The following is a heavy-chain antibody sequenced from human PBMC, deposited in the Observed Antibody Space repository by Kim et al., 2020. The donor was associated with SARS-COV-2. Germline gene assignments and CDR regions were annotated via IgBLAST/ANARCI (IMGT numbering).Heavy chain of an antibody. CDR1: GGSFSGYY. CDR3: ARIPLLLWFGELLRANYYGMDV. J-gene: IGHJ6*02. Sequence: SETLSHTCAVYGGSFSGYYWSWIRQPPGKGLEWIGEINHSGSTNYNPSLKSRVTISVDTSKNQFSLKLSSVTAADTAVYYCARIPLLLWFGELLRANYYGMDVWGQGTTVTVSS. V-gene: IGHV4-34*01. D-gene: IGHD3-10*01. CDR2: INHSGST.